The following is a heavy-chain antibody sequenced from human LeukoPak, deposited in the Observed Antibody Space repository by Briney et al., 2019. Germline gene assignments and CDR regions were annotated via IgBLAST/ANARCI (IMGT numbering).Heavy chain of an antibody. Sequence: PGGSLRLSCAASGFTFSSYAMSWVRQAPGKGLEWVSAISGSGGSTYYADSVKGRITISRDNSKNTLYLQMNSLRAEDTAVYYCANSPGNYDFWSGYYPHGYWGQGTLVTVSS. CDR2: ISGSGGST. D-gene: IGHD3-3*01. J-gene: IGHJ4*02. CDR1: GFTFSSYA. CDR3: ANSPGNYDFWSGYYPHGY. V-gene: IGHV3-23*01.